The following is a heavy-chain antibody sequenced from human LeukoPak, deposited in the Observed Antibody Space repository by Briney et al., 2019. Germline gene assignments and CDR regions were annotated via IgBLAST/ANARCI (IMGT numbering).Heavy chain of an antibody. J-gene: IGHJ6*02. CDR2: ISYDGSNK. CDR3: AKSMPGGGVVIIDYYYGMDV. CDR1: GFTFRSYG. V-gene: IGHV3-30*18. D-gene: IGHD3-3*01. Sequence: PGGSLRLSCAASGFTFRSYGMHWVRQAPGKGLEWVAVISYDGSNKYYADSVKGRFTISRDNSKNTLYLQMNSLRAEDTAVYYCAKSMPGGGVVIIDYYYGMDVWGQGTTVTVSS.